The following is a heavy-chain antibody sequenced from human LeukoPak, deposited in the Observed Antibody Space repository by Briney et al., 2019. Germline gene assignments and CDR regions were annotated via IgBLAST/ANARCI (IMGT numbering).Heavy chain of an antibody. Sequence: SVKVSCKASGGTFSSYAISWGRQAPGQGLEWMGRIIPILGIANYAQKFQGRVTITADKSTSTAYMELSSLRSEDTAVYYCAKGVDYYDSSGYFGWGQGTLVPVSS. J-gene: IGHJ4*02. V-gene: IGHV1-69*04. CDR3: AKGVDYYDSSGYFG. D-gene: IGHD3-22*01. CDR1: GGTFSSYA. CDR2: IIPILGIA.